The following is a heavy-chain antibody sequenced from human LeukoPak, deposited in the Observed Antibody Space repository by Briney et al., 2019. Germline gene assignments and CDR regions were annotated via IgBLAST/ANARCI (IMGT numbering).Heavy chain of an antibody. CDR3: ARDEYSSPDAAFDI. Sequence: ASVKVSCKASGYTFSGYGISWVRQAPGQGLEWMGWISAYNGNTNYAQKLQGRVTMTTDTSTSTAYMELRSLRSDDTAVYYCARDEYSSPDAAFDIWGHGTTVTVSS. D-gene: IGHD6-13*01. V-gene: IGHV1-18*01. J-gene: IGHJ3*02. CDR1: GYTFSGYG. CDR2: ISAYNGNT.